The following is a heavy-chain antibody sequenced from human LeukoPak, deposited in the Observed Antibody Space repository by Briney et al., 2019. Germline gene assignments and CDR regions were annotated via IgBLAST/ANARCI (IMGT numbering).Heavy chain of an antibody. CDR2: ISSSSYI. D-gene: IGHD3-10*01. CDR3: ARGAATMVRGATRGAFDI. CDR1: GFTFSSYS. V-gene: IGHV3-21*01. Sequence: GGSLRLSCAASGFTFSSYSMNWVRQAPGKGLGWVSSISSSSYIYYADSVKGRFTISRDNAKNSLYLQMNSLRAEDTAVYYCARGAATMVRGATRGAFDIWGQGTMVTVSS. J-gene: IGHJ3*02.